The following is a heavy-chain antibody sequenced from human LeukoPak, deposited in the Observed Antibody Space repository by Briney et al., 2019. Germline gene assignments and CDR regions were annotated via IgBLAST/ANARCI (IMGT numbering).Heavy chain of an antibody. CDR1: GFTFSSYA. V-gene: IGHV3-23*01. CDR2: ISYSGDST. CDR3: ANNWNMDC. Sequence: GGSLRLSCAASGFTFSSYAMSWVRQAPGKGLEWVSSISYSGDSTYYADSVKGRFTISRDNSENTVYLQMNSLRADDTAVYYCANNWNMDCWGQGSLVAVS. D-gene: IGHD1-1*01. J-gene: IGHJ4*02.